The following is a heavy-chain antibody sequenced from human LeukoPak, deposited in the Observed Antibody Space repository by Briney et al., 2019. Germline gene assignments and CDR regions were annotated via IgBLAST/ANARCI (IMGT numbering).Heavy chain of an antibody. CDR3: ASQGKPTTHYYGSGSYTPFDY. CDR1: DGSFSGYY. D-gene: IGHD3-10*01. V-gene: IGHV4-34*01. J-gene: IGHJ4*02. Sequence: SETLSLTCAVYDGSFSGYYWSWIRQPPGKGLEWIGEIDHSGSTNYNPSLKSRVTISVDTSKNQFSLKLSSVTAADTAVYYCASQGKPTTHYYGSGSYTPFDYWGQGTLVTVSS. CDR2: IDHSGST.